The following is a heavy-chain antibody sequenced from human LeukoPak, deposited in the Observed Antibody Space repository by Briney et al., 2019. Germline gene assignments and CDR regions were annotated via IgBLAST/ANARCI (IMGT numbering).Heavy chain of an antibody. Sequence: GGSLRLSCAASGFTFSDTWMHWVRQAPGKGLEWVAFIRYDGSNKYYADSVKGRFTISRDNSKNTLYLQMNSLRAEDTAVYYCAKGGGDLYYFDYWGQGTLVTVSS. CDR3: AKGGGDLYYFDY. CDR1: GFTFSDTW. D-gene: IGHD3-16*01. V-gene: IGHV3-30*02. CDR2: IRYDGSNK. J-gene: IGHJ4*02.